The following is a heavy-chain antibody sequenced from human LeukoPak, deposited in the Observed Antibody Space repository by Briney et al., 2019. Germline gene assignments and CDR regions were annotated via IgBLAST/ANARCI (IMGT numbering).Heavy chain of an antibody. CDR3: ARGGYYDFWSGYYTPTTGVMDV. D-gene: IGHD3-3*01. V-gene: IGHV1-18*01. CDR2: ISAYNGNT. Sequence: GASVKVSCKASGYTFTSYGISWVRQAPGQGLEWMGWISAYNGNTNYAQKLQGRVTMTTDTSTSTAYMELRSLRSDDTAVYYCARGGYYDFWSGYYTPTTGVMDVWGKGTTVTVSS. CDR1: GYTFTSYG. J-gene: IGHJ6*04.